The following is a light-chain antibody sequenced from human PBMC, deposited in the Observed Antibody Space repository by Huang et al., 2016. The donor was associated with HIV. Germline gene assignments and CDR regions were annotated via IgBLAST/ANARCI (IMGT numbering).Light chain of an antibody. V-gene: IGKV3D-15*01. J-gene: IGKJ2*01. CDR1: QSVSSN. Sequence: EVVMTQSPATLSVSPGERATLSCRASQSVSSNLAWYQQKPGQAPRLLSDGASTRATGSPARFSGSGSGTEFTLTISSLQSEDFAFYYCQQYNNWPPVTFGQGTKLEIK. CDR2: GAS. CDR3: QQYNNWPPVT.